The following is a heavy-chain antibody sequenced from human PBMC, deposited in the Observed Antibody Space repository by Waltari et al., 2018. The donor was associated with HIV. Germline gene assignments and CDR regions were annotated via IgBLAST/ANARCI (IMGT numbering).Heavy chain of an antibody. V-gene: IGHV3-23*01. D-gene: IGHD4-17*01. CDR1: GFTFNNYA. Sequence: EVELLESGGGLVQPGGSLRLSCAASGFTFNNYAMSWVRQAPGRGLWWSLGIGDTGGTYNADPVKGRFTISRDKSKNTLYLQMDSLRAEDTAIYYCAKARVTTKIYFYYGLDVWGQGTTVTVSS. CDR3: AKARVTTKIYFYYGLDV. J-gene: IGHJ6*02. CDR2: IGDTGGT.